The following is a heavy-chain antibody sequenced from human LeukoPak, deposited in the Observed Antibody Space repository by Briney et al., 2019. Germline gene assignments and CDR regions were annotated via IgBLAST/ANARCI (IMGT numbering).Heavy chain of an antibody. CDR1: GGSISSYY. CDR3: ARCYGGMDYYYYYMDV. CDR2: IYYSGST. Sequence: SETLSLTCTVSGGSISSYYWSWIRQPPGKGLEWIGYIYYSGSTNYNPSLKSRVTISVDTSKNQFSLKLSSVTAAATAVYYSARCYGGMDYYYYYMDVWGKGTTVTVSS. D-gene: IGHD4-23*01. V-gene: IGHV4-59*01. J-gene: IGHJ6*03.